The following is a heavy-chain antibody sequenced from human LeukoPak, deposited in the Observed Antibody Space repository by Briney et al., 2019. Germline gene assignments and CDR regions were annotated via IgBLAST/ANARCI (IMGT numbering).Heavy chain of an antibody. CDR1: GFIVSSSY. Sequence: GGSLRLSCAASGFIVSSSYMSWVRQAPGKGLEWVSAISGSGGSTYYADSVKGRFTISRDNSKNTLYLQINSLRAEDTAVYYCAKLPQRPYYYDSSGYSAIDYWGQGTLVTVSS. CDR3: AKLPQRPYYYDSSGYSAIDY. V-gene: IGHV3-23*01. CDR2: ISGSGGST. D-gene: IGHD3-22*01. J-gene: IGHJ4*02.